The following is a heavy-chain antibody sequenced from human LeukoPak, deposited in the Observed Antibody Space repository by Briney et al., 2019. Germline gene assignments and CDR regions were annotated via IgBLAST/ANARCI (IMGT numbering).Heavy chain of an antibody. J-gene: IGHJ6*03. Sequence: SETLSLTCTVSGGSKSINSYYWGWIRQPPGKGLEWIGSIYYSGGTYYNPSLRSRLTISVDTSKNQFSLKLSSVTAADTAVYYCARGRYYYDSGGYQSPYYYMDVWGKGTTVTVSS. V-gene: IGHV4-39*01. D-gene: IGHD3-22*01. CDR3: ARGRYYYDSGGYQSPYYYMDV. CDR2: IYYSGGT. CDR1: GGSKSINSYY.